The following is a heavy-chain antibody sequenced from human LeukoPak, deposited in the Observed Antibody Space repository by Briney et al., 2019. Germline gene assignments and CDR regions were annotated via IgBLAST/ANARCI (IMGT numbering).Heavy chain of an antibody. CDR3: AKRGHGRREHSGYSRSASTD. V-gene: IGHV3-23*01. D-gene: IGHD3-22*01. J-gene: IGHJ1*01. CDR2: ISGSGGST. CDR1: GFTFSSYA. Sequence: RGSLRLSCAASGFTFSSYAMSWVRQAPGKGLEWVSAISGSGGSTYYADSVKGRFTISRDNSKNTLYLQMNSLRAEDTAVYYCAKRGHGRREHSGYSRSASTDWGQGTLVTVSS.